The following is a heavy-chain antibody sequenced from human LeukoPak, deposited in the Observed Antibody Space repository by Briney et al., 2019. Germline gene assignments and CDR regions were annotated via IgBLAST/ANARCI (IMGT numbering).Heavy chain of an antibody. CDR3: ARAHRYAFWSGYSQRPGYYFDY. J-gene: IGHJ4*02. Sequence: GSLRLSCAASGFTFSSYSMNWVRQAPGKGLEWVSSISSSSSYIYYADSVKGRFTISRDNAKNSLYLQMNSLRAEDTAVYYCARAHRYAFWSGYSQRPGYYFDYWCQGTRVTVSS. CDR2: ISSSSSYI. CDR1: GFTFSSYS. D-gene: IGHD3-3*01. V-gene: IGHV3-21*01.